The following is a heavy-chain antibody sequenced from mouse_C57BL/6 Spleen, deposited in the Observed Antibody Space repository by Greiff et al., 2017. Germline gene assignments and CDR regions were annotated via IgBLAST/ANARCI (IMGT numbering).Heavy chain of an antibody. J-gene: IGHJ1*03. CDR3: ARRDYYGSSYGYFDV. D-gene: IGHD1-1*01. Sequence: EVKLVESGGGLVKPGGSLKLSCAASGFTFSDYGMHWVRQAPEKGLEWVAYISSGSSTIYYADTVKGRFTISRDNAKNTLFLQMTSLRSEDTAMYYCARRDYYGSSYGYFDVWGTGTTVTVSS. V-gene: IGHV5-17*01. CDR2: ISSGSSTI. CDR1: GFTFSDYG.